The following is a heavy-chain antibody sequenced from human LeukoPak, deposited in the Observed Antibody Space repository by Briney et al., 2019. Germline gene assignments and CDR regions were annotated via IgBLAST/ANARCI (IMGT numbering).Heavy chain of an antibody. CDR3: ARGPSSNWSGLDF. D-gene: IGHD6-13*01. Sequence: GGSLRLSCAASGFSFSGHWMHWARQLPGKGLVWVSRISPTGSTTSYADSMKGRFTVSRDNAKNTLYLQVNNLRAEDTAVYYCARGPSSNWSGLDFWGQGTLLTVSS. V-gene: IGHV3-74*01. J-gene: IGHJ4*02. CDR2: ISPTGSTT. CDR1: GFSFSGHW.